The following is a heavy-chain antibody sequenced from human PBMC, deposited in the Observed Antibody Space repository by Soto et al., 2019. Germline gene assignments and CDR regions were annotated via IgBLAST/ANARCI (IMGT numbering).Heavy chain of an antibody. CDR1: GGTFSSSA. D-gene: IGHD2-15*01. V-gene: IGHV1-69*01. CDR3: MRKNLVVVAGTPYYYGMDV. J-gene: IGHJ6*02. CDR2: ISPVFGTT. Sequence: QVHLVQSGAEVKKPGSSVRVSCKASGGTFSSSALSWVRQAPGQGLEWMGGISPVFGTTQNAQKFQGSLSVTADESTNTTYMELSSLTSEDTAVYYCMRKNLVVVAGTPYYYGMDVWGQGTTVTVSS.